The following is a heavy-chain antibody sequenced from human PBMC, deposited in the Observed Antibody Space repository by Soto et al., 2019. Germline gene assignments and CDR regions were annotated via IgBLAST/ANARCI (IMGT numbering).Heavy chain of an antibody. J-gene: IGHJ6*02. V-gene: IGHV1-69*06. CDR1: GGTFSSYA. Sequence: SCKASGGTFSSYAISWVRQAPGQGLEWMGGIIPIFGTANYAQKFQGRVTITADKSTSTAYMELSSLRSEDTAVYYCASNYYGSGSYFPSVYYYGMDVWGQGTTVTVSS. D-gene: IGHD3-10*01. CDR2: IIPIFGTA. CDR3: ASNYYGSGSYFPSVYYYGMDV.